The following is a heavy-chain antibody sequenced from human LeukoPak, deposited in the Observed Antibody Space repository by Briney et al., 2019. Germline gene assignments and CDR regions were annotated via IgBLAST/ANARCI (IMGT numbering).Heavy chain of an antibody. D-gene: IGHD6-19*01. CDR3: ARLLAVAGNWHFDY. Sequence: SETLSLTCTVSGGSISSSDYYWGWIRQPPGKGLEWIGSLYYSGSTYYNPSFKSRVTISVDTSKNQFSLKLSSVTAADTAVYYRARLLAVAGNWHFDYWGQGTLVTVSS. CDR2: LYYSGST. CDR1: GGSISSSDYY. V-gene: IGHV4-39*01. J-gene: IGHJ4*02.